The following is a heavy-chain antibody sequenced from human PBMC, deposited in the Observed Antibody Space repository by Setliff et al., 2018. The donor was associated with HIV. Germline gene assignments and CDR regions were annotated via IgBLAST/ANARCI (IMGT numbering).Heavy chain of an antibody. CDR1: GFTVSSNY. J-gene: IGHJ3*02. D-gene: IGHD5-12*01. Sequence: PGGSLRLSCAASGFTVSSNYMSWVRQAPGKGLEWVSVIYSGGSTYYADSVKGRFTISRDNSKNTLYLQMNSLRAEDTAVYYCASSGYSGYDEGAFDIWGQGTMVTV. V-gene: IGHV3-53*01. CDR3: ASSGYSGYDEGAFDI. CDR2: IYSGGST.